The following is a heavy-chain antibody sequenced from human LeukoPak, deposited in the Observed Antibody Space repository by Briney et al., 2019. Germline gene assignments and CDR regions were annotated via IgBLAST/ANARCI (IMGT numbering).Heavy chain of an antibody. CDR1: GFTFSSYS. Sequence: GGSLRLSCAASGFTFSSYSMNWVRQAPGKGLEWVSSISSSSSYIYYADSVKGRFTISRDNAKNSLYLQMNSLRAEDTAVYYCARDVSYGSGSYNYWGQGTLVTVSS. V-gene: IGHV3-21*01. CDR3: ARDVSYGSGSYNY. J-gene: IGHJ4*02. D-gene: IGHD3-10*01. CDR2: ISSSSSYI.